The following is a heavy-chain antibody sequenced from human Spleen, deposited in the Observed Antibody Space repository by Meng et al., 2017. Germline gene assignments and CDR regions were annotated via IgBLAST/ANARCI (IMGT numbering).Heavy chain of an antibody. V-gene: IGHV6-1*01. CDR1: GDSVSSNSAS. CDR3: ARGGIVATSSLDY. CDR2: TYYKSKWYN. J-gene: IGHJ4*02. Sequence: QVQLQQSGPGLVKPSQHLSRTCVIYGDSVSSNSASWNWIRQSPSRGLEWLGRTYYKSKWYNDYAVSVKSRITINPDTSKNQFSLQLNSVTPEDTAVYYCARGGIVATSSLDYWGQGTLVTVSS. D-gene: IGHD5-12*01.